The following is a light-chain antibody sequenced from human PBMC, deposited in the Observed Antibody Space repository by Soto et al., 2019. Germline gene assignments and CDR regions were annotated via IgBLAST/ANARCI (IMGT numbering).Light chain of an antibody. Sequence: QSVLTQPASVSGSPGQSITISCTGTSSDVGGYNYGFWYQQHPGKAPKLMIYDVSNRPSGVSNRFSGSKSGNTASLTISGLQSEGEADYYCSSYTRSSTLYVFGTGTKLTVL. CDR2: DVS. CDR3: SSYTRSSTLYV. J-gene: IGLJ1*01. CDR1: SSDVGGYNY. V-gene: IGLV2-14*01.